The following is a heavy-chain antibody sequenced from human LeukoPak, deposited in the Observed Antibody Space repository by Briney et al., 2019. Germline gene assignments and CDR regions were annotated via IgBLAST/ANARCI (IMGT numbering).Heavy chain of an antibody. J-gene: IGHJ3*02. CDR2: ISSSSSTI. CDR1: GFTFSSYS. D-gene: IGHD1-7*01. Sequence: GGSLRLSCAASGFTFSSYSMKWVRQAPGKGLEWVSYISSSSSTIYYADSVKGRFTISRDNAKNSLHLQMNSLRAEDTAVYYCAREVYWNYDDAFDIWGQGTMVTVSS. CDR3: AREVYWNYDDAFDI. V-gene: IGHV3-48*01.